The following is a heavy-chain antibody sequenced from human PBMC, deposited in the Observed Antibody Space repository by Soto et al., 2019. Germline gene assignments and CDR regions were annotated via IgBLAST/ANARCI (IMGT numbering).Heavy chain of an antibody. CDR3: AREITYSSSSGSFGY. V-gene: IGHV3-21*01. J-gene: IGHJ4*02. Sequence: GGSLRLSCAASGFTFSSYNMNWVRQAPGKGLEWVSYISSSSSYIYYPDSLKGRFTISRDNAKNSLYLQMNSLRAEDTAVYYCAREITYSSSSGSFGYWGQGTLVTVSS. CDR1: GFTFSSYN. D-gene: IGHD6-6*01. CDR2: ISSSSSYI.